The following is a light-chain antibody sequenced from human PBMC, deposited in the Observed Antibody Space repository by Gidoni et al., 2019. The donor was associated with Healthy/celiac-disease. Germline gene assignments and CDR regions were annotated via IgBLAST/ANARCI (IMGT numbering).Light chain of an antibody. J-gene: IGKJ4*01. V-gene: IGKV3-15*01. Sequence: EIVMTQSPATLSVAPGERATLSCRASQSVSSNLAWYQQKPGQAPRLLIYGAATSATGIPARFSGSRSGTEFTLTISSLQSEDFAVYYCQQYNNWPPLTFGGXTKVEIK. CDR1: QSVSSN. CDR2: GAA. CDR3: QQYNNWPPLT.